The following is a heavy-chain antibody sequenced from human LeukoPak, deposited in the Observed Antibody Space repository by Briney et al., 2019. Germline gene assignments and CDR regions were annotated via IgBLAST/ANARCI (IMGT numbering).Heavy chain of an antibody. CDR1: GGSFSGYY. J-gene: IGHJ4*02. CDR3: ARVVDCSSSSCYAPGFDY. Sequence: SETLSLTCTVYGGSFSGYYWSWIRQPPGKGLEWIGEINHSGSTNYNPSLKSRVTISVDTSKNQCSLKLSSVTAADTAVYYCARVVDCSSSSCYAPGFDYWGQGTLVTVSS. CDR2: INHSGST. D-gene: IGHD2-2*01. V-gene: IGHV4-34*01.